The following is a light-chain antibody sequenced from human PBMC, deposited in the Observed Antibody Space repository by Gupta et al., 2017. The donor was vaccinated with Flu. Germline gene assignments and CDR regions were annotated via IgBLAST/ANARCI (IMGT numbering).Light chain of an antibody. CDR3: HSEDSNSNNEV. Sequence: GPTDTITCTGDALTNQYVYWFQHNPDQDHARLILIDSERPSGIPERFSSSGAGTKVTPTITGVQAEDGADDDCHSEDSNSNNEVFGAGTKLTVL. V-gene: IGLV3-25*03. J-gene: IGLJ2*01. CDR2: IDS. CDR1: ALTNQY.